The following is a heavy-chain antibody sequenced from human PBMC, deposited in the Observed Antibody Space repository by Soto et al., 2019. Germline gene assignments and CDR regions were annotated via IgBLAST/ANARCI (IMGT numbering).Heavy chain of an antibody. Sequence: ASVKVSFNGSGGAFISYAIIWVRQAPGQGLEWMGGIIPIFGTANYAQKFQGRVTITADESTSTAYMELSSLRSEDTAVYYCARRKNYYDSSGYYGEGAFDIWGQGTMVTVSS. CDR3: ARRKNYYDSSGYYGEGAFDI. CDR2: IIPIFGTA. V-gene: IGHV1-69*13. J-gene: IGHJ3*02. CDR1: GGAFISYA. D-gene: IGHD3-22*01.